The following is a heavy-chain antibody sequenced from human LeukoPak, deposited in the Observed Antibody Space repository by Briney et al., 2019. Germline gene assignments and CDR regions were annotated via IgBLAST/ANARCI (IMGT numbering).Heavy chain of an antibody. D-gene: IGHD6-13*01. Sequence: SETLSLTCTVSGGSISSYYWSWIRQPPGKGLEWIGYIYYSGSTNYNPSLKSRVTISVDTSKNQFSLKLSSVTAADTAVYYCARGTGSSWYSWFDPWSQGTLVTVSS. CDR3: ARGTGSSWYSWFDP. CDR2: IYYSGST. J-gene: IGHJ5*02. CDR1: GGSISSYY. V-gene: IGHV4-59*01.